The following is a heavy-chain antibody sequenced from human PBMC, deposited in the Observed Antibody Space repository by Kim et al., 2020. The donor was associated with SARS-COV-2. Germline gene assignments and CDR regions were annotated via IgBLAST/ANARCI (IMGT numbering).Heavy chain of an antibody. CDR2: IKSKTDGGTT. CDR3: TTDTIFGLRYFDWPDY. Sequence: GGSLRLSCAASGFTFSNAWMSWVRQAPGKGLEWVGRIKSKTDGGTTDYAAPVKGRFTISRDDSKNTLYLQMNSLKTEDTAVYYCTTDTIFGLRYFDWPDYWGQGTLVTVSS. J-gene: IGHJ4*02. D-gene: IGHD3-9*01. V-gene: IGHV3-15*01. CDR1: GFTFSNAW.